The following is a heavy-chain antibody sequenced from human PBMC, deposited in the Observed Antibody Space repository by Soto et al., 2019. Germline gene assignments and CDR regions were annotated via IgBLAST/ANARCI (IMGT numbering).Heavy chain of an antibody. CDR2: IYSGGST. Sequence: GSLRLSCAASGFTVSSTYMSWVRQAPGKGLEWLSVIYSGGSTYHADSVKGRFTISRDNSKNTLYLQMNSLRAEDTAVYYCARMPTGDYWGQGTLVTVSS. J-gene: IGHJ4*02. V-gene: IGHV3-53*01. CDR1: GFTVSSTY. D-gene: IGHD1-1*01. CDR3: ARMPTGDY.